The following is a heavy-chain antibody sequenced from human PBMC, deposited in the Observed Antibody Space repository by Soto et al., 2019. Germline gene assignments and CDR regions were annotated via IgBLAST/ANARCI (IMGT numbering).Heavy chain of an antibody. Sequence: SETLSLTCSVSGGSTSSNNHYWAWLRQPPGKGLEWIGSIYYSGTTYYKPSLKSRVTISVDTSRNQFSLNLRSVTAADTAVYYCAREVPLYSTSWTGYFDYWGQGTLVTVS. V-gene: IGHV4-39*02. J-gene: IGHJ4*02. CDR1: GGSTSSNNHY. CDR3: AREVPLYSTSWTGYFDY. D-gene: IGHD6-13*01. CDR2: IYYSGTT.